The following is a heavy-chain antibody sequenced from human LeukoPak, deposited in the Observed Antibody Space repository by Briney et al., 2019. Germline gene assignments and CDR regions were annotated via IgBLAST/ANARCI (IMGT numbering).Heavy chain of an antibody. J-gene: IGHJ4*02. Sequence: GGSLRLSCAASGFTFNNYALTWVCQTPGKGLECVSAISGDGVSPYYADSVRGRFTISRDNSKNTLYLQMNSLRVEDTAVYFCARDPGAFPYFFDCWGQGTLVTVSS. D-gene: IGHD4/OR15-4a*01. CDR1: GFTFNNYA. CDR2: ISGDGVSP. V-gene: IGHV3-23*01. CDR3: ARDPGAFPYFFDC.